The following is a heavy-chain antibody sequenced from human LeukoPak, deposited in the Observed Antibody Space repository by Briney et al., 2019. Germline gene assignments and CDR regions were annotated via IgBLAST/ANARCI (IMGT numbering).Heavy chain of an antibody. Sequence: GGSLRLSCAASGFTFSSYAMHWVRQAPGKGLEWVAVISYDGSNKYYADSVKGRFTISRDNSKNTLYLQMNSLRAEDTAVYYCARDPFAVAGFFDYWGQGTLVTVSS. V-gene: IGHV3-30*04. CDR1: GFTFSSYA. D-gene: IGHD6-19*01. CDR2: ISYDGSNK. CDR3: ARDPFAVAGFFDY. J-gene: IGHJ4*02.